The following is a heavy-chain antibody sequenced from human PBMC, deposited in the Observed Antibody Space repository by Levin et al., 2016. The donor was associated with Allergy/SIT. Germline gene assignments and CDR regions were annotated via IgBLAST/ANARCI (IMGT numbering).Heavy chain of an antibody. V-gene: IGHV3-23*01. CDR3: ARDGRYCSGGSCYSQRYDY. D-gene: IGHD2-15*01. Sequence: GESLKISCAASGFTFTDYAMSWVRQAPGKGLEWVSTISGSGGNTYYADSVQGRFTISRDNFRSMVFLQMNSLRAEDTAVYYCARDGRYCSGGSCYSQRYDYWGQGTLVTVSS. CDR1: GFTFTDYA. J-gene: IGHJ4*02. CDR2: ISGSGGNT.